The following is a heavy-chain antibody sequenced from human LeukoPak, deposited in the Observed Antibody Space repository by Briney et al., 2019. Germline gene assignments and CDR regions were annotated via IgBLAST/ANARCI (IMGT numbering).Heavy chain of an antibody. CDR3: AKGIDSSSWYNPYYFDY. Sequence: QPGGSLRLSCAASGFTFSSYGMHWVRQAPGKGLEWVSAIRGSGDRTHYADSVKGRFTISRDNSKNTLYLQMNSLRAEDTAVYYCAKGIDSSSWYNPYYFDYWGQGTLVTVSS. CDR2: IRGSGDRT. J-gene: IGHJ4*02. CDR1: GFTFSSYG. D-gene: IGHD6-13*01. V-gene: IGHV3-23*01.